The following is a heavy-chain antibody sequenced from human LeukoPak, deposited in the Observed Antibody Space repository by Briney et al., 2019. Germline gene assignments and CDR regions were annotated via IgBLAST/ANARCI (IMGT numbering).Heavy chain of an antibody. Sequence: GGSLRLSCAASGFTFSSYWMHWVRQAPGKGLVWVARINTDGSTTNYADSVKGRFTISRDNAKNTLYLQMNSLRAEDAAVYYCARIAVAGLFVYWGQGTLVTVSS. CDR1: GFTFSSYW. J-gene: IGHJ4*02. CDR2: INTDGSTT. V-gene: IGHV3-74*01. CDR3: ARIAVAGLFVY. D-gene: IGHD6-19*01.